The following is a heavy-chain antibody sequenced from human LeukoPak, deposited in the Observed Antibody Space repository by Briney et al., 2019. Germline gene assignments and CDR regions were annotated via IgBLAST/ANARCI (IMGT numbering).Heavy chain of an antibody. V-gene: IGHV3-23*01. J-gene: IGHJ6*03. CDR3: AKAAAMVTAYYYYYYMDV. CDR1: GFPFSSYA. CDR2: ISGSGGST. Sequence: GGSLRLSFAASGFPFSSYAMSWVRQAPGKGLEWVSAISGSGGSTYYSDSVKGRFTISRDNSKNTLYLQMNSLRAEDTAVYYCAKAAAMVTAYYYYYYMDVWGKGTTVAVSS. D-gene: IGHD5-18*01.